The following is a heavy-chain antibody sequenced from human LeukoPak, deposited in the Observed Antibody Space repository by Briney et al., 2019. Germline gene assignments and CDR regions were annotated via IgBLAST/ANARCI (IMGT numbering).Heavy chain of an antibody. CDR1: GRSISNFY. Sequence: SETLSRTCSVSGRSISNFYWDWNRPAPGKGLGWIGYIYYTGNTNYNPSLKSRVTISVDTSRNQFSLKLNSVTAADTAVYYCSKSNGYGLVDIWGQGTMVTVSS. CDR2: IYYTGNT. CDR3: SKSNGYGLVDI. V-gene: IGHV4-59*08. D-gene: IGHD3-10*01. J-gene: IGHJ3*02.